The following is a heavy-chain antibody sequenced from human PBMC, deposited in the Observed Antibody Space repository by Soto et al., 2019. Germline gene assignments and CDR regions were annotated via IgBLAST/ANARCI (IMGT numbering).Heavy chain of an antibody. J-gene: IGHJ5*02. V-gene: IGHV1-18*01. CDR3: ARDLYGGSWPNWGDP. CDR1: GYTFTSYG. Sequence: AYVKVSCKASGYTFTSYGISWVPHSTFPFPEWMGWISAYNGNTNYAQTLQGRVTMTTDTSTSTAYMELRSLRSDDTAVYYCARDLYGGSWPNWGDPWGQGTLVTSPQ. CDR2: ISAYNGNT. D-gene: IGHD6-13*01.